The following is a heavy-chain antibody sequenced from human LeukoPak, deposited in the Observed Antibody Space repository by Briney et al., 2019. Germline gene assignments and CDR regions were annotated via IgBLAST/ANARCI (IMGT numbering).Heavy chain of an antibody. CDR1: GYNFNTFW. D-gene: IGHD2/OR15-2a*01. J-gene: IGHJ4*02. V-gene: IGHV5-51*01. CDR2: IYPGDSTI. CDR3: AVINHPSGLLY. Sequence: GESLKISCRGSGYNFNTFWIGWVRQVPGKGLEWMIIIYPGDSTIQYSPSLQGQVTVSADKSITTAYLQWSSLEASDTGTCFCAVINHPSGLLYWGQGTPVTVSS.